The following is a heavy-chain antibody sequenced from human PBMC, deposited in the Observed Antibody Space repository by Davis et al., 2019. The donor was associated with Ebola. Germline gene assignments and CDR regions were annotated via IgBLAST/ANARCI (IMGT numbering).Heavy chain of an antibody. V-gene: IGHV3-23*01. CDR1: GFTFSSYA. Sequence: PGGSLRLSCAASGFTFSSYAMSWVRQAPGKGLEWVSAISGSGGSTYYADSVKGRFTISRDNAKNSLYLQMNSLRAEDTAVYYCARDRGSLLWFGELFAMDVWGQGTTVTVSS. CDR3: ARDRGSLLWFGELFAMDV. CDR2: ISGSGGST. J-gene: IGHJ6*02. D-gene: IGHD3-10*01.